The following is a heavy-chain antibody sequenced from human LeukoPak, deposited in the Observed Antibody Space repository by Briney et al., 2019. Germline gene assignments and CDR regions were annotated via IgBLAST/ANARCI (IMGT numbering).Heavy chain of an antibody. V-gene: IGHV4-31*03. CDR3: AGIGERIFDY. CDR1: GGSISSGGYY. CDR2: IYYSGSI. Sequence: SETLSLTCTVSGGSISSGGYYWSWIRQHPAKGLEWIGNIYYSGSIYYNPSLKSRVTISVDTSKNQFSLKLSSVTAADTAVYYCAGIGERIFDYWGQGTLVTVSS. J-gene: IGHJ4*02. D-gene: IGHD3-10*01.